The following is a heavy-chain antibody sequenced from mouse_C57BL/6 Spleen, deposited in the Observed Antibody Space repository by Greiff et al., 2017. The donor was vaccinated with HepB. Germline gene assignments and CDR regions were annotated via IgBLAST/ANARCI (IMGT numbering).Heavy chain of an antibody. CDR3: ARHYGSSSLGYFDV. V-gene: IGHV1-82*01. CDR1: GYAFSSSW. Sequence: QVQLQQSGPELVKPGASVKISCKASGYAFSSSWMNWVKQRPGKGLEWIGRIYPGDGDTNYNGKFKGKATLTADKSSSTAYMQLSSLTSEDSAVYSCARHYGSSSLGYFDVWGTGTTVTVSS. CDR2: IYPGDGDT. J-gene: IGHJ1*03. D-gene: IGHD1-1*01.